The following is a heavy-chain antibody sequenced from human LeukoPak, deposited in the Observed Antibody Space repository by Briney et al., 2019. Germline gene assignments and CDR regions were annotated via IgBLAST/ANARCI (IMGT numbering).Heavy chain of an antibody. CDR3: SRTQAGTICCHLDY. CDR1: GYTFTAYY. J-gene: IGHJ4*02. V-gene: IGHV1-2*02. Sequence: GAPVKVSCKACGYTFTAYYIHWVRQAPGQGLEWMGWISPDSGGTNYAQKLQGRVTMTTDTSINTAYMELSSLRSDDTALYFCSRTQAGTICCHLDYWGQGTLVTVSS. CDR2: ISPDSGGT. D-gene: IGHD2-2*01.